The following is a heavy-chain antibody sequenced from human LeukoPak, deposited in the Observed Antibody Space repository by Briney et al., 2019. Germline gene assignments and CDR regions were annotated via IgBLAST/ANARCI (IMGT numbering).Heavy chain of an antibody. V-gene: IGHV1-2*02. CDR2: INPNSDGT. J-gene: IGHJ4*02. Sequence: ASVKVSCKASGYTFTGYYMHWVRQAPGQGLEWMGWINPNSDGTNYAQKFQGRVTMTRDTSISTAYMELSRLRSDDTAVYYCARGTRNFLGFFWGQGTLVTVSS. CDR1: GYTFTGYY. CDR3: ARGTRNFLGFF. D-gene: IGHD2/OR15-2a*01.